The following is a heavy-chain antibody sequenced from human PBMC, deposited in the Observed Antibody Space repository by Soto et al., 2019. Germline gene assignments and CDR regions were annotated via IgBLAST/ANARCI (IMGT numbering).Heavy chain of an antibody. Sequence: GGSLRLSCAASGFTFSGRYMDWVRHAPGKGLEWVGRTKNRANSYTTEYAASVKGRFTISRDYSRDSVYLQMNSLKTDDTAVYYCTIEGAYPGPDFDYWGQGTLVTVSS. V-gene: IGHV3-72*01. CDR1: GFTFSGRY. D-gene: IGHD3-16*01. CDR3: TIEGAYPGPDFDY. CDR2: TKNRANSYTT. J-gene: IGHJ4*02.